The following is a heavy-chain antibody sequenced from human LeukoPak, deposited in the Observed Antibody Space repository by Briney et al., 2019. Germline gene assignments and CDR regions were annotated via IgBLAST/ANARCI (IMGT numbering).Heavy chain of an antibody. CDR2: ISSISGTI. V-gene: IGHV3-48*01. J-gene: IGHJ4*02. CDR1: RFTFSSYS. Sequence: PGGSLRFSCVASRFTFSSYSMNWVRQAPGEGLEWVSYISSISGTIYYADSVKGRFTISRDNAKNSLYLQMNSLRAEDTAVYYCARESGLTMVRGTFDYWGQGTLVTVSS. D-gene: IGHD3-10*01. CDR3: ARESGLTMVRGTFDY.